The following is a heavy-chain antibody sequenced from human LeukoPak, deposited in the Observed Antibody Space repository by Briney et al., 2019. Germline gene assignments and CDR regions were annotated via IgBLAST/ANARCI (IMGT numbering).Heavy chain of an antibody. CDR2: ISSSSSTI. V-gene: IGHV3-48*02. Sequence: GGSLRLSCAASGFTFSSYSMNWVRQAPGKGLEWASYISSSSSTIYYADSVKGRFTISRDNAKNSLYLQMNSLRDEDTAVYYCARDRRKQWLVPFDYWGQGTLVTVSS. J-gene: IGHJ4*02. D-gene: IGHD6-19*01. CDR3: ARDRRKQWLVPFDY. CDR1: GFTFSSYS.